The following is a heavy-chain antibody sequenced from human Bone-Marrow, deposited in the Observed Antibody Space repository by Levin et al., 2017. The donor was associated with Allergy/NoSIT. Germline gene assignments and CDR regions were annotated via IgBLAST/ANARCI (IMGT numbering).Heavy chain of an antibody. Sequence: AGGSLRLSCAASGFTFDDYAMHWVRQAPGKGLEWVSGISWHSGTIDYADSVKGRFTISRDNAKNSLFLQMNSLRAEDTALYYCAKGGRTVFGAYFDYWGQGTLVTVSS. D-gene: IGHD3-3*01. J-gene: IGHJ4*02. CDR1: GFTFDDYA. CDR3: AKGGRTVFGAYFDY. CDR2: ISWHSGTI. V-gene: IGHV3-9*01.